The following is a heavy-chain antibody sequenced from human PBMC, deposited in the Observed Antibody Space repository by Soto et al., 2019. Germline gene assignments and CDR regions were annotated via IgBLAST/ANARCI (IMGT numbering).Heavy chain of an antibody. CDR3: ARAQPEGSWSGYYPYYYYYMDV. CDR2: ISSSGSTI. J-gene: IGHJ6*03. CDR1: GFTFSDYY. V-gene: IGHV3-11*01. D-gene: IGHD3-3*01. Sequence: GGSLRLSCAASGFTFSDYYMSWIRQAPGKGLEWVSYISSSGSTIYYADSVKGRFTISRDNAKNSLYLQMNSLRAEDTAVYYCARAQPEGSWSGYYPYYYYYMDVWGKGTTITVSS.